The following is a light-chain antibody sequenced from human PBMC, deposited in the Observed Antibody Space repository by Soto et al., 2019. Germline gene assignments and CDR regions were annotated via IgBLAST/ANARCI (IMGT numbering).Light chain of an antibody. Sequence: EIVMTQSPVTLSVFPWERATLSCRASQSVGATVAWYHQRPGQAPRLLISGASTRATGVPARVSASGSGTAFTLTITSLQSDDFGAYYCQQYADWPTTFGQGTKVDI. J-gene: IGKJ1*01. CDR3: QQYADWPTT. V-gene: IGKV3-15*01. CDR1: QSVGAT. CDR2: GAS.